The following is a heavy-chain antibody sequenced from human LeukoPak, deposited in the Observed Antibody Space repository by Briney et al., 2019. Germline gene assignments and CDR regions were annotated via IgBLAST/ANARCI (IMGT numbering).Heavy chain of an antibody. CDR2: IYTSGST. CDR1: GGSISSYY. Sequence: SETLSLTCTVSGGSISSYYWSWIRQPAGKGLEWIGRIYTSGSTNYNPSLKSRVTMSVDTSKNQFSLKLSSVTAADTAVYYCAREGDIVVVPAAHDAFDIWGQGTMVTVSS. D-gene: IGHD2-2*01. J-gene: IGHJ3*02. V-gene: IGHV4-4*07. CDR3: AREGDIVVVPAAHDAFDI.